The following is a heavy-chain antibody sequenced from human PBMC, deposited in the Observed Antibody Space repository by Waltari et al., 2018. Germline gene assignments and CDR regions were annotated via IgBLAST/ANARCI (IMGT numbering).Heavy chain of an antibody. D-gene: IGHD5-12*01. Sequence: QVQLQESGPGLVKPSQTLSLTCTVSGGSISSSSYYWGWIRQPPGKGLEWIGSIYYSGSTYYNPSLKSRVTISVDTSKNQFSLKLSSVTAADTAVYYCARHVEMATINWFDPWGQGTLVTVSS. CDR2: IYYSGST. CDR1: GGSISSSSYY. J-gene: IGHJ5*02. CDR3: ARHVEMATINWFDP. V-gene: IGHV4-39*07.